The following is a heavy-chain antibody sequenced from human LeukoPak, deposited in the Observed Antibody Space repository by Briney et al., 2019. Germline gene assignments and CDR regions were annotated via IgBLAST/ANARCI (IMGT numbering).Heavy chain of an antibody. D-gene: IGHD6-19*01. J-gene: IGHJ5*02. CDR1: GFTFSDAW. Sequence: KSGGSLRLSCAASGFTFSDAWMNWVRQTPGKGLEWVGRIKSKTAGGTTDYAAPVKGRFTISRDDSKNTLYLQLNNLETEDTAVYYCTTKIGGSGWSWGQGTLVTVSS. CDR3: TTKIGGSGWS. CDR2: IKSKTAGGTT. V-gene: IGHV3-15*01.